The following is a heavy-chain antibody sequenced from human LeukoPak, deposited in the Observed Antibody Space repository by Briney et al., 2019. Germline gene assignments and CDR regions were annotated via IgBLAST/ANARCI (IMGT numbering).Heavy chain of an antibody. D-gene: IGHD4-17*01. V-gene: IGHV7-4-1*02. CDR3: ASASTEITNEDAFDI. Sequence: ASVKVSCKASGYTFTTYAMNWVRQAPGQGLEWMGWLNTNTGTPSYAQGFTGRFVFSLDTSVSTAYLQISSLKAEDTAVYYCASASTEITNEDAFDIWGQGTMVTVSS. CDR1: GYTFTTYA. CDR2: LNTNTGTP. J-gene: IGHJ3*02.